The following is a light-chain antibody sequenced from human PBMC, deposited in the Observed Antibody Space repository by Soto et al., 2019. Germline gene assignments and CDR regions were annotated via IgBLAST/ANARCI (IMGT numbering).Light chain of an antibody. Sequence: QAVVTQEPSLTVSPGGTVTLTCALTTGAVTSDYYPNWFQRRPGQALRTLIYRTSNKHSWTTARFSGSLLGGKAALTLSGVQPEDEAAYFCVLLYGGAWVFGGGTKLTVL. CDR3: VLLYGGAWV. CDR2: RTS. V-gene: IGLV7-43*01. CDR1: TGAVTSDYY. J-gene: IGLJ3*02.